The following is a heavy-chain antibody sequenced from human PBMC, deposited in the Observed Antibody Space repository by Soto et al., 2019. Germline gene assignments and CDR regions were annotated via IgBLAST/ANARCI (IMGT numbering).Heavy chain of an antibody. CDR2: ISYDGGNK. CDR3: ARPDYGSGSYPDY. CDR1: GFTFSSYA. V-gene: IGHV3-30-3*01. D-gene: IGHD3-10*01. Sequence: QVQLVESGGGVVPPGRSLRLSCAASGFTFSSYAMHWVRQAPAKGLEWVAVISYDGGNKYYADSVKGRFTISRDNSKNTLYLQSHSLRAEDTAVYYCARPDYGSGSYPDYWGQGTLVTVSS. J-gene: IGHJ4*02.